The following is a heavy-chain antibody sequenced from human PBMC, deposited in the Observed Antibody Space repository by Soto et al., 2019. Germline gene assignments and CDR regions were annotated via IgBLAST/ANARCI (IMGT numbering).Heavy chain of an antibody. D-gene: IGHD6-13*01. V-gene: IGHV3-30*18. CDR3: AKEYGSTWIDH. CDR2: MSYDGTKE. CDR1: GFTFSTYG. J-gene: IGHJ4*02. Sequence: QVELVESGGGVVQPGRSLRLSCAASGFTFSTYGMHWVRQAPGKGLEWVAAMSYDGTKEYYVDSVKGRFTISRDNSRNTLFLHLNSLRAEVTAVYYCAKEYGSTWIDHWGQGTVVTVSS.